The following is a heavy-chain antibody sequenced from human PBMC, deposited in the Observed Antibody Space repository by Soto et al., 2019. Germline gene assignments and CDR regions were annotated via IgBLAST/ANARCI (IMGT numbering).Heavy chain of an antibody. CDR2: ITGSGGST. CDR1: GFTFSSHA. Sequence: EVQLLESGGGLVQPGGSLRLSCPVSGFTFSSHAMSWVRQAPGKGLECVSSITGSGGSTYYADSGKGRFTISRDKSKNTLYLQMNSLRGEDTAVYYCAKDLQFSGWLSAQTFDYWGQGTQVTVSS. D-gene: IGHD6-19*01. CDR3: AKDLQFSGWLSAQTFDY. J-gene: IGHJ4*02. V-gene: IGHV3-23*01.